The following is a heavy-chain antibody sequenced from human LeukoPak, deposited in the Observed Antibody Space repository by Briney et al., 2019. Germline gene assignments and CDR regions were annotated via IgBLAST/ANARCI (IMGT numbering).Heavy chain of an antibody. D-gene: IGHD4-23*01. CDR2: ISSSSSYI. V-gene: IGHV3-21*04. CDR3: AKDRTGGNVDY. CDR1: GFTFSSYS. Sequence: NSEGSLRLSCAASGFTFSSYSVNWVRQAPGKGLEWVSSISSSSSYIYYADSVKGRFTISRDNAKNSLYLQMNSLRAEDTAVYYCAKDRTGGNVDYWGQGTLVTVSS. J-gene: IGHJ4*02.